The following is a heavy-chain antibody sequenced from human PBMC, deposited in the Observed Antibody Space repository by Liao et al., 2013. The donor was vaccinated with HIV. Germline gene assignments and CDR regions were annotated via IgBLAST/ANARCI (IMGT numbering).Heavy chain of an antibody. Sequence: QVQLQESGPGLVKPSETLSLTCTVSGGSISSYYWSWIRQPPGKGLEWIGYIYYSGSTNYNPSLKSRVTISVDTSKNQFSLKLNSVTAADTAVYYCASRLWLFDAFDIWGQGTMVTVSS. CDR2: IYYSGST. CDR3: ASRLWLFDAFDI. D-gene: IGHD3-10*01. CDR1: GGSISSYY. V-gene: IGHV4-59*01. J-gene: IGHJ3*02.